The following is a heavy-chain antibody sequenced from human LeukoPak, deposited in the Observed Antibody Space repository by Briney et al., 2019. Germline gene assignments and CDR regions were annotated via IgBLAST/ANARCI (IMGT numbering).Heavy chain of an antibody. D-gene: IGHD3-16*01. J-gene: IGHJ4*02. CDR2: ISSSSTYI. CDR1: GFSFSSYS. CDR3: VRDDRDYFMTFADAGDY. V-gene: IGHV3-21*03. Sequence: GGSLRLSCAASGFSFSSYSMNWVRQPPGKGLEWVSSISSSSTYIYYSDSVKGRFTISRENTKNSLYLQMNSLRADDTAVYYCVRDDRDYFMTFADAGDYWGQGTLVTVSS.